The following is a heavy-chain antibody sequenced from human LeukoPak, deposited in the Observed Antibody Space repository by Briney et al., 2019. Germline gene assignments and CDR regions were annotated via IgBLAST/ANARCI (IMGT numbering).Heavy chain of an antibody. CDR3: AKGNSWVDN. V-gene: IGHV3-23*01. CDR2: IMSSGGST. D-gene: IGHD5-24*01. Sequence: PGGSLRLSCAASGFTFSTYAMIWVRQAPGKGLEWVSAIMSSGGSTFYADSVRGRFTISRDNSNYTLYLQMNSLRAEDTAIYYCAKGNSWVDNWGQGTLVTVSS. CDR1: GFTFSTYA. J-gene: IGHJ5*02.